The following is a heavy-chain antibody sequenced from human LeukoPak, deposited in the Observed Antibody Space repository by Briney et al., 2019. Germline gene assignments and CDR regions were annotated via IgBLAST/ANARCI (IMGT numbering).Heavy chain of an antibody. CDR2: LRAGGPNGTEK. Sequence: PGGSLRLSCAASGFAFNTFIMHWVRQGPGKGLEGLTFLRAGGPNGTEKFYADSVKGPFTISTDNSKNTLFLQMNSLRPEDTAVYYCVKETGELGQGGFEIWGEGTTVTVS. D-gene: IGHD2-8*02. J-gene: IGHJ3*02. CDR3: VKETGELGQGGFEI. V-gene: IGHV3-30*02. CDR1: GFAFNTFI.